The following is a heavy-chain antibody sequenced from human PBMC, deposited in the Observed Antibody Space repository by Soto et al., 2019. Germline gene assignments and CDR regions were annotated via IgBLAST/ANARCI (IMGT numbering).Heavy chain of an antibody. V-gene: IGHV2-26*04. CDR2: IFSNDEK. CDR3: ASTYSTNWYWFDP. D-gene: IGHD6-13*01. J-gene: IGHJ5*02. CDR1: GFSLSNAGLG. Sequence: QVTVKESGPVLVKPTETLTLTCTVSGFSLSNAGLGVSWISQPPGKALEWLAHIFSNDEKSYSTSLKSRLTIAKDTSKSQVVLTMTNMDPVDTATYYCASTYSTNWYWFDPWCQGTLVTVSS.